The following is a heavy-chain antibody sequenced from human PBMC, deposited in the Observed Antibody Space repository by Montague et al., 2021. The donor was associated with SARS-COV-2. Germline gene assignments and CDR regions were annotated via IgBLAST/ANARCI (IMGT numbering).Heavy chain of an antibody. D-gene: IGHD3-22*01. Sequence: SLRLSCAASGFTFSSYEMNWVRQAPGKGLEWVSYISSSGSTIYYADSAKGRFTISRDNAKNSLYLQMNSLRAEDTAVYYCARVLVVTYYGMDVWGQGTTVTVSS. J-gene: IGHJ6*02. CDR2: ISSSGSTI. CDR3: ARVLVVTYYGMDV. V-gene: IGHV3-48*03. CDR1: GFTFSSYE.